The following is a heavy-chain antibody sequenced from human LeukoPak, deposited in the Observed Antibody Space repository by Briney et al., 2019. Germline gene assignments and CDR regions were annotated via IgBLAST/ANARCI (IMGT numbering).Heavy chain of an antibody. CDR2: ISAYNGNT. D-gene: IGHD2-2*01. CDR3: ARDWGYCSSTSCYLV. CDR1: GYTFTSYG. J-gene: IGHJ4*02. Sequence: ASVKVSCKASGYTFTSYGISWVRQAPGQGLEWMGWISAYNGNTNYAQKLQGRVTMTTDTSTSTAYMELRSLRSDDTAVYYCARDWGYCSSTSCYLVWGQGTLVTASS. V-gene: IGHV1-18*01.